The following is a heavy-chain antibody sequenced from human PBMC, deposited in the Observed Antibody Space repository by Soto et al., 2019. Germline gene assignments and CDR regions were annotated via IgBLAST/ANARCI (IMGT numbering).Heavy chain of an antibody. CDR1: AGFITTSY. J-gene: IGHJ5*02. V-gene: IGHV4-59*01. CDR2: ISYRGST. D-gene: IGHD3-22*01. CDR3: ASSGIVGREVNTWFDP. Sequence: PSETLSLTCTVSAGFITTSYWSWIRQPLGKALEWIGYISYRGSTNYNPSLKSRFTISIDTSKSQISLKLTSMTTADTAVYYCASSGIVGREVNTWFDPWGQGTLVTVSS.